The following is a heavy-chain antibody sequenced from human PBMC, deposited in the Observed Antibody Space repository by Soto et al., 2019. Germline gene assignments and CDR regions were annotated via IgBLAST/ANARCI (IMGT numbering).Heavy chain of an antibody. Sequence: SVKVSCKASGFTFSTSTIQWVRQTRGHRLEWIGWIVVGNGNTNFAQNLRQRVTFSREMLTSTAYMELSSLRSDDRAMYYCATASAGYTFGFDLWG. V-gene: IGHV1-58*02. J-gene: IGHJ3*01. CDR3: ATASAGYTFGFDL. CDR1: GFTFSTST. CDR2: IVVGNGNT. D-gene: IGHD6-13*01.